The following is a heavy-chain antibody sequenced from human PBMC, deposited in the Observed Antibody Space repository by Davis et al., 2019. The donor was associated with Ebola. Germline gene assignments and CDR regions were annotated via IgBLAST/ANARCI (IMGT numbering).Heavy chain of an antibody. CDR1: GFTLNAHH. V-gene: IGHV3-11*04. J-gene: IGHJ6*02. Sequence: PGGSLRLSCVASGFTLNAHHMNWLRQAPGKVLEWVAHISTTGSTIYYADSVKGRFTVSRDNAKNSLYLQMNSLRAEDTAVYYCAREESRRYCSGGRCSFHYYGLDVWGQGTTVTVSS. CDR2: ISTTGSTI. CDR3: AREESRRYCSGGRCSFHYYGLDV. D-gene: IGHD2-15*01.